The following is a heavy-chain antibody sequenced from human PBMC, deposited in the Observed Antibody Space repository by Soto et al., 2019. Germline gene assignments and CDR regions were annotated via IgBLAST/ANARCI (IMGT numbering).Heavy chain of an antibody. CDR3: TTTDSGGYDYRD. CDR2: IRSKAYGGTT. J-gene: IGHJ4*02. Sequence: GGSLRLSCSASGFTFSRYAMTWVRQAPGKGLEWVGFIRSKAYGGTTEYAASVKGRFTISRDDSKSIAYLQMNSLKTEDTAVYYCTTTDSGGYDYRDWGQGTLVTVSS. D-gene: IGHD5-12*01. CDR1: GFTFSRYA. V-gene: IGHV3-49*04.